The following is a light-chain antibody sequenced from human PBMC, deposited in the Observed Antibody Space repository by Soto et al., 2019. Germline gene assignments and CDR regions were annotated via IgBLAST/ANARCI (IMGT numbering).Light chain of an antibody. V-gene: IGLV1-44*01. Sequence: QSVLTQPPSASGTPGQRVTISCSGSSSKIGSNTVNWYQQLPGTAPKLLIYSNNQRPSGVPDRFSGSKSGTSASLAISGLQSEDEADYYCAAWDDSLNGPNVVFGGGTQLTVL. CDR2: SNN. CDR3: AAWDDSLNGPNVV. CDR1: SSKIGSNT. J-gene: IGLJ2*01.